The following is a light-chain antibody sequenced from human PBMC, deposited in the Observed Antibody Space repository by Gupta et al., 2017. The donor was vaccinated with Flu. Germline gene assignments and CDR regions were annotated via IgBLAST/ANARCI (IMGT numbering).Light chain of an antibody. CDR3: MQALQSPDT. J-gene: IGKJ2*01. CDR2: LGS. CDR1: QSRLHRNGFNY. V-gene: IGKV2-28*01. Sequence: VTPGEPASISCSSSQSRLHRNGFNYLDWYLQKPGHPPQLLIYLGSNRASGVPDRFSGSGSGTEFTLKISRVEAEDVGVYYCMQALQSPDTFGQGTKLEIK.